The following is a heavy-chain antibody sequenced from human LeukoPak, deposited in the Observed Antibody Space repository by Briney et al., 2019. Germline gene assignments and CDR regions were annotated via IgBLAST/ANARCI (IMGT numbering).Heavy chain of an antibody. CDR2: IYHSGST. CDR3: ARVITYYYGSGTLYYFDY. Sequence: PSQTLSLTCTVSGGSISSGGYYWSWIRQPPGKGLEWIGYIYHSGSTYYNPSLKSRVTISVDRSKNQFSLKLSSVTAADTAVYYCARVITYYYGSGTLYYFDYWGQGTLVTVSS. CDR1: GGSISSGGYY. D-gene: IGHD3-10*01. J-gene: IGHJ4*02. V-gene: IGHV4-30-2*01.